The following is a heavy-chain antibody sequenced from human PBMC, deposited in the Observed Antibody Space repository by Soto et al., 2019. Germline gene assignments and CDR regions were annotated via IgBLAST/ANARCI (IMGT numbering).Heavy chain of an antibody. D-gene: IGHD3-10*01. Sequence: EVQLVESGGGLVQPGGSLRLSCAASGFTFSSYSMNWVRQAPGKGLEWVSYISSSSSTIYYADSVKGRFTISRDNAKNSLYLQINSLRAEDTAVYYCARAGGWELPPGWGQGTLVTVSS. V-gene: IGHV3-48*01. CDR2: ISSSSSTI. CDR1: GFTFSSYS. J-gene: IGHJ4*02. CDR3: ARAGGWELPPG.